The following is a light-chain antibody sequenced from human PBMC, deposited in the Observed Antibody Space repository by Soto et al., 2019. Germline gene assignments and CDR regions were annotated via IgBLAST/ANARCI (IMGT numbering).Light chain of an antibody. Sequence: EIVLTQSPATLSLSPGERATLSCRASQSVSSYLAWYQQKPGQAPRLLIYDASNRATDIPARFSGSGFGADFTLTISSLEPEDFAVYYCQQRSNWPWTFGQGTKVDIK. CDR2: DAS. V-gene: IGKV3-11*01. J-gene: IGKJ1*01. CDR1: QSVSSY. CDR3: QQRSNWPWT.